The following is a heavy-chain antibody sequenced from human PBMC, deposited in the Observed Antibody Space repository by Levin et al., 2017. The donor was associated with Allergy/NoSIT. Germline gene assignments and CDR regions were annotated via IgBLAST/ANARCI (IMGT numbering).Heavy chain of an antibody. Sequence: PSQTLSLTCAVYGGSFSGYYWSWIRQPPGKGLEWIGEINHSGSTNYNPSLKSRVTISVDTSKNQFSLKLSSVTAADTAVYYCARRRWLQSRGLYYFDYWGQGTLVTVSS. CDR1: GGSFSGYY. V-gene: IGHV4-34*01. CDR2: INHSGST. J-gene: IGHJ4*02. CDR3: ARRRWLQSRGLYYFDY. D-gene: IGHD5-24*01.